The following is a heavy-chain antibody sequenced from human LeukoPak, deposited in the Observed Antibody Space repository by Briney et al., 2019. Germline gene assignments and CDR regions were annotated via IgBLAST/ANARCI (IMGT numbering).Heavy chain of an antibody. CDR3: ARARRYYYDSSAYYAFDY. D-gene: IGHD3-22*01. V-gene: IGHV4-39*07. Sequence: SETLSLTCTVSGGSISSSSYYWGWIRQPPGKGLEWIGSIHYSGSTNYNPSLKSRVTISVDTSKNQFSLKLSSVTAADTAVYYCARARRYYYDSSAYYAFDYWGQGTLVTVSS. CDR1: GGSISSSSYY. CDR2: IHYSGST. J-gene: IGHJ4*02.